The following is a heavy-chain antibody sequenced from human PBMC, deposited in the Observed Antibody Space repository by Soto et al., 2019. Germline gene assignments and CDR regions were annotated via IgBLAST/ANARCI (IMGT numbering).Heavy chain of an antibody. CDR1: GYTFTSYY. D-gene: IGHD6-13*01. J-gene: IGHJ6*02. CDR3: ARDRLAADGTYYYYGMDV. CDR2: INPSGGGT. Sequence: GASVKVSCKASGYTFTSYYIHWVRQAPGQGLEWMGIINPSGGGTSYAQRFQGRITMTRDTSTGTVYMELSSLRSEDTAVYYCARDRLAADGTYYYYGMDVWGQGTTVTVSS. V-gene: IGHV1-46*01.